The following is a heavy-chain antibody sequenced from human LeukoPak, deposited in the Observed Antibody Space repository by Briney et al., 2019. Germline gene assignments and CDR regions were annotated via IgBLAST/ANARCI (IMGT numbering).Heavy chain of an antibody. V-gene: IGHV3-33*01. CDR3: ARAASPWIAAAGTDY. CDR2: IWYGGSNK. Sequence: GGSLRLSCAASGFTLSSYGMHWVRQAPGKGLEWVAVIWYGGSNKYYADSVKGRFTISRDNSKNTLYLQMNSLRAEDTAVYYCARAASPWIAAAGTDYWGQGTLVTVSS. D-gene: IGHD6-13*01. CDR1: GFTLSSYG. J-gene: IGHJ4*02.